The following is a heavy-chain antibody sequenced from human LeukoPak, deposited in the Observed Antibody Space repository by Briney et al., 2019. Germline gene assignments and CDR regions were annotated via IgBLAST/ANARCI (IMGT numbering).Heavy chain of an antibody. Sequence: GGSLRLSCAASGFTFSSYWMSWVRQAPGKGLEWVANIKQDGSEKYYVDSVKGRFTISRDNAKNSLYLQMNSLRAEDTAVYYCARGGKIQLWLRGHAFDIWGQGTMVTVSS. CDR2: IKQDGSEK. CDR1: GFTFSSYW. D-gene: IGHD5-18*01. J-gene: IGHJ3*02. CDR3: ARGGKIQLWLRGHAFDI. V-gene: IGHV3-7*01.